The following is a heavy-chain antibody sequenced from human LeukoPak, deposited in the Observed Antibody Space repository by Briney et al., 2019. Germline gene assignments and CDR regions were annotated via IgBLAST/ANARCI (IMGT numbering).Heavy chain of an antibody. Sequence: GASVKVSCKASGYTFTSNYMHWVRQAPGQGPEWMGWINPNTGKAGCGQKFQGRLTMTRNTSASTVYMELTGLTSDDTAVYYCARIQFFAFDPWGQGTQVTVAS. V-gene: IGHV1-8*02. D-gene: IGHD5-24*01. CDR1: GYTFTSNY. CDR3: ARIQFFAFDP. J-gene: IGHJ5*02. CDR2: INPNTGKA.